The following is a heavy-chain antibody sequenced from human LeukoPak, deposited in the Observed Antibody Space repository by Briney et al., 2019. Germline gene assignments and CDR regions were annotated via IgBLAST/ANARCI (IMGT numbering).Heavy chain of an antibody. CDR1: GFTFSSYA. CDR3: AKDREIMITVGGVIALFDY. J-gene: IGHJ4*02. Sequence: PGGSLRLSCAASGFTFSSYAMSWVRQAPGKGLEWVSAISASGGSTYYADSVKGRFTISRDTSTNTMYLQMNSLRAEDTAVYYCAKDREIMITVGGVIALFDYWGQGTLVTVSS. D-gene: IGHD3-16*02. V-gene: IGHV3-23*01. CDR2: ISASGGST.